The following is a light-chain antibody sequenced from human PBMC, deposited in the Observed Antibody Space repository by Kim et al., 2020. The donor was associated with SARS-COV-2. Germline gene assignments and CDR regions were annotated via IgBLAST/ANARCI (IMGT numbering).Light chain of an antibody. CDR3: QTWGTGIWV. CDR2: VNSDGSH. V-gene: IGLV4-69*01. CDR1: SGHSSNA. Sequence: QAVVTQSPSASASLGASVKLTCTLNSGHSSNAIAWHQQHPEKGPRYLMRVNSDGSHTKGDGIPGRFSGSRSGAERYLTISSLQSEDEADYYCQTWGTGIWVFGGGTQLTVL. J-gene: IGLJ3*02.